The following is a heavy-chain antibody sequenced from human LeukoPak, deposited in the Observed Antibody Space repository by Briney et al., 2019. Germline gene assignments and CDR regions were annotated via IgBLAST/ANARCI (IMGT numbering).Heavy chain of an antibody. D-gene: IGHD3-22*01. CDR2: IYYSGTT. CDR1: GGSISSYY. J-gene: IGHJ4*02. CDR3: ARVGDYYDTSGYYYSHDN. Sequence: SETLSLTCTVSGGSISSYYWSWIRQPPGKGLDWIGYIYYSGTTKYNPSLKSRVTISVDTSKNQFSLKLSSVTAADTAVYYCARVGDYYDTSGYYYSHDNWGQGTLVTVSS. V-gene: IGHV4-59*01.